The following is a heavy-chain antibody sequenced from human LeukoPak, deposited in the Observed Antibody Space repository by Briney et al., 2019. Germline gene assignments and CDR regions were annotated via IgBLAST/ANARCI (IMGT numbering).Heavy chain of an antibody. D-gene: IGHD6-19*01. CDR2: VYYSGSI. CDR1: GASIDGHY. Sequence: SETLSLTCTVSGASIDGHYWSWIRLPPGKGLVWIGFVYYSGSISYNPSLKSRVTISADTSNNQFSLKLDSVTAADTAVYYCARLSRVAVAGSYGYHSMDVWGRGTTVTVSS. CDR3: ARLSRVAVAGSYGYHSMDV. J-gene: IGHJ6*02. V-gene: IGHV4-59*11.